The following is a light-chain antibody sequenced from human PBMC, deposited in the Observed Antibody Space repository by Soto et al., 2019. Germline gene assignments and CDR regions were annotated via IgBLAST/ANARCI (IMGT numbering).Light chain of an antibody. Sequence: QSVLHQPPSASGTPGQTVTISCSGSDSNLGRNTLNWYQQVPGAAPKLLIFRSRQRPSGVPARFSGSKSGTSASLSISGLQSGDEADYYCTSVDDNLSGTVFGGGTKLTVL. CDR1: DSNLGRNT. CDR3: TSVDDNLSGTV. J-gene: IGLJ2*01. V-gene: IGLV1-44*01. CDR2: RSR.